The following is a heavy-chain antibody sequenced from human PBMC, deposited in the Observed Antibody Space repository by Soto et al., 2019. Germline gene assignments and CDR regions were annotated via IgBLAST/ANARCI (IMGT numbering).Heavy chain of an antibody. J-gene: IGHJ4*02. CDR2: IGGTSGST. Sequence: GGSLRLSCAASGFTFSSYVMSWVRQAPGKGLEWVSAIGGTSGSTYYTDSVKGRFTISRDNSKNTMYLQMNSLRAEDTAVYYCAKRRGEGYFDYWGQGTLVTVSS. V-gene: IGHV3-23*01. CDR3: AKRRGEGYFDY. D-gene: IGHD3-16*01. CDR1: GFTFSSYV.